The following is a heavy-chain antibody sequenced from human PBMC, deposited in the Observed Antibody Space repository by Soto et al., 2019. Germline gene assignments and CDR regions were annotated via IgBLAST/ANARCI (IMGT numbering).Heavy chain of an antibody. CDR1: GFSLSSYS. CDR2: ISSSSSTI. J-gene: IGHJ4*02. Sequence: PVGSRTLSCAASGFSLSSYSMNWDRQAPGKGLEWVSYISSSSSTIYYADSVKGRFTISRDNAKNSLYLQMNSLRDEDTAVYYCARDSQTYYDFWSMPSYFDYWGQGTLVTVSS. D-gene: IGHD3-3*01. CDR3: ARDSQTYYDFWSMPSYFDY. V-gene: IGHV3-48*02.